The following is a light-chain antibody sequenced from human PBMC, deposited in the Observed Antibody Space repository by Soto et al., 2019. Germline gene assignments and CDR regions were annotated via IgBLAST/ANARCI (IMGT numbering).Light chain of an antibody. CDR2: GAS. J-gene: IGKJ5*01. Sequence: EIAMTQSPATLSVSPGERATLSCRASQSVSSNLAWYQQKPGQAPRLLIYGASTRATGVPARFSGSGSGTEFTLTISSLQTEDFAVFYCQHYDSLPITFGQGTRLEIK. V-gene: IGKV3-15*01. CDR3: QHYDSLPIT. CDR1: QSVSSN.